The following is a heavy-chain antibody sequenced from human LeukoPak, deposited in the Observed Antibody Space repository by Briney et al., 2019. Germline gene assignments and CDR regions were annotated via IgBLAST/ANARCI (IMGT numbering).Heavy chain of an antibody. CDR3: AREDDDWGPNTFDL. Sequence: GGSLRLSCAASGFTFSDYSMNWVRQAPGKGPEWLSYIVGTSHDTIYADSVMGRFTISRDNAKNSVSLQMDSLRSDDTAVYYCAREDDDWGPNTFDLWGPGTMVTVS. CDR1: GFTFSDYS. D-gene: IGHD7-27*01. V-gene: IGHV3-48*01. CDR2: IVGTSHDT. J-gene: IGHJ3*01.